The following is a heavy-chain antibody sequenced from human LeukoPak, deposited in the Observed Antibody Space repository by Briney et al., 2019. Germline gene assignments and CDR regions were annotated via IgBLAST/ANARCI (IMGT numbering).Heavy chain of an antibody. CDR3: ARDASRGFDT. V-gene: IGHV3-7*01. D-gene: IGHD5-24*01. J-gene: IGHJ4*02. Sequence: GGSLRLSCAPSGFTFSRYWMTWVRQPPGKGLEWVASIKDDGRQKYYLDSVKGRFSVSRDNAKNSVYLQMDSLRAEDTAVYYCARDASRGFDTWGQGTLVTVSS. CDR1: GFTFSRYW. CDR2: IKDDGRQK.